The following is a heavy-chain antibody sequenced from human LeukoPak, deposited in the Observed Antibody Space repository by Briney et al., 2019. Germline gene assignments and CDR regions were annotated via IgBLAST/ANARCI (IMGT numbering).Heavy chain of an antibody. CDR1: GFTFSTYN. D-gene: IGHD1-26*01. V-gene: IGHV3-48*04. Sequence: GGSLRLSCAASGFTFSTYNMIWLRQAPGKGLEWLSYISSSSSTKLYTDSVKGRFTISRDNAKNSLYLQMNSLRAEDTAVYYCARYISGSHYRGVYWGQGTLVTVSS. J-gene: IGHJ4*02. CDR2: ISSSSSTK. CDR3: ARYISGSHYRGVY.